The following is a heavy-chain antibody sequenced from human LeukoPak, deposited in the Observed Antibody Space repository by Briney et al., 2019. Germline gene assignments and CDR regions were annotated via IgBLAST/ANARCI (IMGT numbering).Heavy chain of an antibody. D-gene: IGHD3-10*01. CDR3: ARELSSHAFDI. J-gene: IGHJ3*02. CDR2: INPNSGGT. Sequence: GASVKVSCKASGYTFTGYYMHWVRQAPGQGLEWMGWINPNSGGTNYAQKFQGRVTMTRDTSISTAYMELSSLRSEDTAVYYCARELSSHAFDIWGQGTMVTVSS. CDR1: GYTFTGYY. V-gene: IGHV1-2*02.